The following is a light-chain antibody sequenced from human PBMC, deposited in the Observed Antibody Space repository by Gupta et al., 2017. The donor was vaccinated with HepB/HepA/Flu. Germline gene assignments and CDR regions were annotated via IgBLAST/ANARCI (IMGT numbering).Light chain of an antibody. CDR2: GNN. V-gene: IGLV1-44*01. Sequence: QSVLTQPPSASVTPGQWVTISCSGSSSNIGSNPVNWYQQLPGTAPKLLIFGNNQRPSGVPDRFSGSTSGTSASLAISGLQSDDEADYYCAAWDDTLNGRYVFGTGTKVTVL. J-gene: IGLJ1*01. CDR1: SSNIGSNP. CDR3: AAWDDTLNGRYV.